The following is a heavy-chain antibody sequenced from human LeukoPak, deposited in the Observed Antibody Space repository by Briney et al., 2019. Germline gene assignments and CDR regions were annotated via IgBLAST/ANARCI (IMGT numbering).Heavy chain of an antibody. J-gene: IGHJ4*02. CDR1: GYSINSGYY. V-gene: IGHV4-38-2*02. Sequence: PSETLSLTCTVSGYSINSGYYWGWIRQPPGKGLEWIASINHSGTTYYSPSLRSRVTISVDTSKNQFSLKLSSVTAADTAVYFCARLTGYDWESSFDYWAQGTLVTVSS. CDR2: INHSGTT. CDR3: ARLTGYDWESSFDY. D-gene: IGHD5-12*01.